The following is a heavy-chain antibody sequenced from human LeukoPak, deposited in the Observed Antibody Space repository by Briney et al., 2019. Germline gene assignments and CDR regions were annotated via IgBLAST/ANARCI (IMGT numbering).Heavy chain of an antibody. CDR3: AKASGDSGGYRFDY. CDR1: GFTFSSYW. J-gene: IGHJ4*02. Sequence: PGGSLRLSCAASGFTFSSYWMSWVRQAPGKGLEWVAVISYDGSNKYYADSVKGRFTISRDNSKNTLYLQMNSVRAEDTAVYYCAKASGDSGGYRFDYWGQGTLVTVSS. V-gene: IGHV3-30*18. D-gene: IGHD3-22*01. CDR2: ISYDGSNK.